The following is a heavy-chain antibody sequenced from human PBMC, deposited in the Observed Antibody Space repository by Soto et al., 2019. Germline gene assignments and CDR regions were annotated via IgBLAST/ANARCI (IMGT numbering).Heavy chain of an antibody. V-gene: IGHV3-23*01. Sequence: EVQLLESGGGFVQPGGSLRLSCAASGFTFNDYAMAWVRQAPGQGLEWVSSISGSGGHSSYVDSVRGRFTISRDNVNNIRSLDMSELRAEDTALYYCAKDCRRLAVTGSAFASWGQGALVTVS. J-gene: IGHJ4*02. CDR3: AKDCRRLAVTGSAFAS. D-gene: IGHD6-19*01. CDR2: ISGSGGHS. CDR1: GFTFNDYA.